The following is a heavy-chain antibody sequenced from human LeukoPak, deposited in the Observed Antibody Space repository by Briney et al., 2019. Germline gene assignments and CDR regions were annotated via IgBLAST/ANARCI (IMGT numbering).Heavy chain of an antibody. J-gene: IGHJ4*02. V-gene: IGHV3-30*02. CDR2: IRYDGSNK. CDR1: GGSISSGGYY. Sequence: LSLTCTVSGGSISSGGYYWSWVRQAPGKGLEWVAFIRYDGSNKYYADSVKGRFTVSRDNSKNTLYLQMNSLRAEDTAVYYCAKDSDYYDSSRSEYFDYWGQGTLVTVSS. CDR3: AKDSDYYDSSRSEYFDY. D-gene: IGHD3-22*01.